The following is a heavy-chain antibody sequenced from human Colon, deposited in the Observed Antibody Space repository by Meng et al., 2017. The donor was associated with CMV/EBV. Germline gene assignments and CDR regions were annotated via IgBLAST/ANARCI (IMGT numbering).Heavy chain of an antibody. J-gene: IGHJ4*02. CDR1: GGSISSSSYY. CDR2: IFYTGTT. D-gene: IGHD6-6*01. Sequence: RLQLQESGPGLLRPSETLSLTCTVSGGSISSSSYYWAWIRQPPGKGLEWIGSIFYTGTTYYKPSLKSRVTISVDTSKNQFSLKLSSVTAADTAVYYCIRETTGSSSSYWGQGTLVTVSS. CDR3: IRETTGSSSSY. V-gene: IGHV4-39*06.